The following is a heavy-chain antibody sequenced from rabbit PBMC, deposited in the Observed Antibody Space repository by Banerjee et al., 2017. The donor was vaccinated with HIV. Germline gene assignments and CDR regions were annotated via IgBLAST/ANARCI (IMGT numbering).Heavy chain of an antibody. CDR2: IYAGSSGST. CDR1: GFSFSSGYD. D-gene: IGHD7-1*01. CDR3: VRETETYAGYAGYGYYFDL. J-gene: IGHJ4*01. Sequence: QSLGESGGDLVKPGASLTLTCTASGFSFSSGYDMCWVRQAPGKGLEWIACIYAGSSGSTYYASWAKGRFTISKTSSTTVTLQMNSLTAADTATYFCVRETETYAGYAGYGYYFDLWGPGTLVTVS. V-gene: IGHV1S40*01.